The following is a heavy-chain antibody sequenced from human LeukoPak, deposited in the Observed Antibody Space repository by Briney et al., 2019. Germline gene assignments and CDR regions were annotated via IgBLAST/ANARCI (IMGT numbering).Heavy chain of an antibody. V-gene: IGHV3-74*01. Sequence: GGSLRLSCAASGFTFSSYWMHWVRQVPGKGLVWVARINPGGSSITYADSVKGRFTISRDNAKNTLYLQMDSLRAEDTGVYYCARRNQADDYWGQGTLVTVSS. J-gene: IGHJ4*02. CDR3: ARRNQADDY. D-gene: IGHD1-14*01. CDR1: GFTFSSYW. CDR2: INPGGSSI.